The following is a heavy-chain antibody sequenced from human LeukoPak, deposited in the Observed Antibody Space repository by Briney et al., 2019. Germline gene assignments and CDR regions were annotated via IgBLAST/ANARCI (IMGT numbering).Heavy chain of an antibody. CDR1: GFTFSSYW. Sequence: GGSLRLSCEASGFTFSSYWMSWVRQAPGKGLEWVANIRDDGGEIYYVDSVKGRFTISRDNAKNSLYLQMNSLRAEDTAVYYCARDSSSWYGYYYYMDVWGKGTTVTVSS. CDR2: IRDDGGEI. V-gene: IGHV3-7*01. CDR3: ARDSSSWYGYYYYMDV. D-gene: IGHD6-13*01. J-gene: IGHJ6*03.